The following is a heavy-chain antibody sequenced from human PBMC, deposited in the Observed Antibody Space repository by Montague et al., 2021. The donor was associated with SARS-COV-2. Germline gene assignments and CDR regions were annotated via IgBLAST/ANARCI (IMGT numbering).Heavy chain of an antibody. D-gene: IGHD7-27*01. CDR2: IKQDESEK. V-gene: IGHV3-7*01. J-gene: IGHJ4*02. CDR3: ATDQNWAFDC. Sequence: SLRLSCAASGFTFGSYWMSRVRQAPGKGLEWVAIIKQDESEKSYVDSVKGRFTISRDNAKNSLYLQMHSLRAEDTAVYYCATDQNWAFDCWGQGALVTVSS. CDR1: GFTFGSYW.